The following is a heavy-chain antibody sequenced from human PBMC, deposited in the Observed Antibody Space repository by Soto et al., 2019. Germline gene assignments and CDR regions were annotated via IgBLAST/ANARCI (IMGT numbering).Heavy chain of an antibody. CDR2: IGTAGDT. V-gene: IGHV3-13*01. D-gene: IGHD3-22*01. CDR1: GFTVSSYG. J-gene: IGHJ6*02. CDR3: ARGQRVNYYDSSGYYGAYYYGMDV. Sequence: GSLRLSCAASGFTVSSYGMHWVRQATGKGLEWVSAIGTAGDTYYPGSVKGRFTISRENAKNSLYLQMNSLRAGDTAVYYCARGQRVNYYDSSGYYGAYYYGMDVWGQGTTVTVSS.